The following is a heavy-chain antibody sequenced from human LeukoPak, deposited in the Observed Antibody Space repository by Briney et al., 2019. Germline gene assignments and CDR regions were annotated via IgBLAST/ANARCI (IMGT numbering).Heavy chain of an antibody. D-gene: IGHD2-2*01. CDR1: GFTFSSYA. CDR2: ISYDGSNK. J-gene: IGHJ4*02. CDR3: ARAPKRYCSSTSCSMGDY. Sequence: PGGSLRLSCAASGFTFSSYAMHWVRQAPGKGLEWVAVISYDGSNKYYADSVKGRFTISRDNSKNTLYLQMNSLRAEDTAVYYCARAPKRYCSSTSCSMGDYWGQGTLVTVSS. V-gene: IGHV3-30-3*01.